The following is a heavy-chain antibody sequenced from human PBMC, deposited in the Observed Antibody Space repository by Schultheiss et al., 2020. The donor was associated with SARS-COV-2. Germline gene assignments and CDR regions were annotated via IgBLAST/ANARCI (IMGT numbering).Heavy chain of an antibody. Sequence: SETLSLTCTVSGGSISSGGYYWSWIRQHPGKGLEWIGYIYYSGSTNYNPSLKSRVTISVDTSKNQFSLKLSSVTAADTAVYYCARTGVRQLVSFDYWGQGTLVTVSS. CDR3: ARTGVRQLVSFDY. CDR1: GGSISSGGYY. CDR2: IYYSGST. V-gene: IGHV4-61*08. D-gene: IGHD3-10*01. J-gene: IGHJ4*02.